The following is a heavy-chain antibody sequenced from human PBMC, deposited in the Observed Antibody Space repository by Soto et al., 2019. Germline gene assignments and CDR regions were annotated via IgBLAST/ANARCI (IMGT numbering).Heavy chain of an antibody. J-gene: IGHJ6*03. CDR2: ISAYNGNT. CDR3: ARESKERFLEWSLTYYYYYMDV. V-gene: IGHV1-18*01. CDR1: GYTFTSYG. D-gene: IGHD3-3*01. Sequence: GASVKVSCKASGYTFTSYGISWVRQAPGQGLEWMGWISAYNGNTNYAQKLQGRVTMTTDTSTSTAYMELRSLRSDDTAVYYCARESKERFLEWSLTYYYYYMDVWGKGTTVTVSS.